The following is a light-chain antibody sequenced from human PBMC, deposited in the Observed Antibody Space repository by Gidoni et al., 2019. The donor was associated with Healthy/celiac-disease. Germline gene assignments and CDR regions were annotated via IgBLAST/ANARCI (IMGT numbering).Light chain of an antibody. J-gene: IGKJ2*01. CDR1: QDISNY. Sequence: IQMTSSPSSLSASIGDRVTITCQASQDISNYLNWYQQKPGKAPKLLIYDASKLATGVPSRFSGSGSGTDFTFTISSLQPEDIATYYCQQYDNLPYTFGRGTKLEIK. CDR2: DAS. V-gene: IGKV1-33*01. CDR3: QQYDNLPYT.